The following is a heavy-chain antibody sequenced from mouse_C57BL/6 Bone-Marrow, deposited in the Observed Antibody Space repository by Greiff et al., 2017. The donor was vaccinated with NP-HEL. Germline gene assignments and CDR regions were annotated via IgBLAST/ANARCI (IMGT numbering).Heavy chain of an antibody. CDR1: GYTFTSYW. V-gene: IGHV1-64*01. CDR2: IHPNSGST. Sequence: QVQLQQSGAELVKPGASVKLSCKASGYTFTSYWMHWVKQRPGQGLEWIGMIHPNSGSTNYNEKFKSKATLTVDKSSSTAYMQLSSLTSEDSAVYYCVITTVVASPWYFDVWGTGTTVTVSS. J-gene: IGHJ1*03. D-gene: IGHD1-1*01. CDR3: VITTVVASPWYFDV.